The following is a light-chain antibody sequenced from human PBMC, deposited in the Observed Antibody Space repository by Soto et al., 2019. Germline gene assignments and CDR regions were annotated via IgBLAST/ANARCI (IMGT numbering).Light chain of an antibody. CDR3: QQSNITPLT. V-gene: IGKV1-39*01. CDR1: HNISTS. CDR2: TAS. Sequence: DIQMTQSPSSLSASVGDRVTISCRASHNISTSLNWFQQKPGEAPKLLIYTASNLQGGVPSTFSGSGSGTDFTLTISSLQPEYFATYYCQQSNITPLTFGGGTKVDIK. J-gene: IGKJ4*01.